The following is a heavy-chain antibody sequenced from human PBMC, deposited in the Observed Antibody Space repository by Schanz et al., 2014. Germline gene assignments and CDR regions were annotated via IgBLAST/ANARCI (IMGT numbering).Heavy chain of an antibody. CDR2: VSRSTPDI. Sequence: EVQLVETGGGLGQPGGSLRLSCTASGFTFSSYSMNWVRQAPGKGLEWVSYVSRSTPDIYYADSVKGRFTMSRDNAKNSMFLQLNSLRADDTAVYYCARNRGSGGQNWYFDLWGRGTLVTVSS. V-gene: IGHV3-48*01. D-gene: IGHD1-26*01. CDR1: GFTFSSYS. CDR3: ARNRGSGGQNWYFDL. J-gene: IGHJ2*01.